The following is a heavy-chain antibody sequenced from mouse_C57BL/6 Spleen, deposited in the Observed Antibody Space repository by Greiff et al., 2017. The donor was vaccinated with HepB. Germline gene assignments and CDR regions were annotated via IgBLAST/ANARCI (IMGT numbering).Heavy chain of an antibody. J-gene: IGHJ2*01. D-gene: IGHD4-1*01. Sequence: EVKVVESGGGLVQSGRSLRLSCATSGFTFSDFYMEWVRQAPGKGLEWIAASRNKANDYTTEYSASVKSRFIVSRDTSQSILYLQMNALRAEDTAIYYCARELTGYFDYWGQGTTLTVSS. CDR2: SRNKANDYTT. V-gene: IGHV7-1*01. CDR3: ARELTGYFDY. CDR1: GFTFSDFY.